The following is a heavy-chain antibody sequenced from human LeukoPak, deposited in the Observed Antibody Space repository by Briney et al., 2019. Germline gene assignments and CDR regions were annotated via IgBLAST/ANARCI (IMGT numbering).Heavy chain of an antibody. CDR3: ATYLYGGDYGSYYFDY. D-gene: IGHD4-23*01. CDR2: SYRVGAS. V-gene: IGHV4-4*02. CDR1: GGAITSSDC. Sequence: PSRTLSLTCAVSGGAITSSDCCSGARQAPRKGLEWSGESYRVGASNYNPSRRSRVTMSVDKSKNHFHLKVSSVTAADTAVYYCATYLYGGDYGSYYFDYWGQGTLVTVS. J-gene: IGHJ4*02.